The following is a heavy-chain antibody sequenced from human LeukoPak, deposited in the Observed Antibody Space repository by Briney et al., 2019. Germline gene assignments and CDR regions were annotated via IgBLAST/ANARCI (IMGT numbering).Heavy chain of an antibody. CDR3: ARDVWGTFDY. J-gene: IGHJ4*02. Sequence: SGGSLRLSCAASGFTFSNFWMHWVRHTPGKRLVWVSRINSDGSSTTYADSVKGRFTISRDNAKNTLYLQMNSLRAEDTAVYYCARDVWGTFDYWGQGTLVTVSS. CDR1: GFTFSNFW. CDR2: INSDGSST. V-gene: IGHV3-74*01. D-gene: IGHD1/OR15-1a*01.